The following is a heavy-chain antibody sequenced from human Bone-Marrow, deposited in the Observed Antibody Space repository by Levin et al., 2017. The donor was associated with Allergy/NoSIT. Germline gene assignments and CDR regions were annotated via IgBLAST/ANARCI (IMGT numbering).Heavy chain of an antibody. Sequence: GASVKVSCKASGYTFNTFVINWVRQAPGQGLEWMGWISGFSGNTNYAQKFQGRVTMTTDTSTSTASMELRSLTSDDTAVYSCARDGGYCTNSVCKTNSYYGMDVWGQGTTVTVSS. CDR3: ARDGGYCTNSVCKTNSYYGMDV. CDR1: GYTFNTFV. J-gene: IGHJ6*02. CDR2: ISGFSGNT. V-gene: IGHV1-18*01. D-gene: IGHD2-8*01.